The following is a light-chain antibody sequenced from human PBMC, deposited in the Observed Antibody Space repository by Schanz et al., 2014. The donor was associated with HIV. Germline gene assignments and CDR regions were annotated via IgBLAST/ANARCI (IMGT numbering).Light chain of an antibody. CDR2: SAS. CDR3: QQYNDWPPIT. Sequence: EIVMTQSPATLSVSPGERATLSCRASQTINKNVAWYQQRPGQAPRLLIYSASTRVTGVPARFSGSGSGTEFTLTISSLQSEDFAVYYCQQYNDWPPITFGQGTRLE. V-gene: IGKV3-15*01. J-gene: IGKJ5*01. CDR1: QTINKN.